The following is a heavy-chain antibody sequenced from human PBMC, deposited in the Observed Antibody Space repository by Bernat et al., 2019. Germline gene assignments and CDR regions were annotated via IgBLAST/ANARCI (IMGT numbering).Heavy chain of an antibody. D-gene: IGHD2-2*01. V-gene: IGHV6-1*01. CDR2: TYYRSKWYN. CDR3: ARYGCTSTSCYDWFDP. Sequence: QVQLQQSGPGLVKPSQTLSLTCAISGDSVSSNSAAWNWTRQSPSRGLEWLGRTYYRSKWYNDYAVSVKSRITITPDTSKNPFSLQLNTVTTEDTAVYYCARYGCTSTSCYDWFDPWGQGTLVTVSS. J-gene: IGHJ5*02. CDR1: GDSVSSNSAA.